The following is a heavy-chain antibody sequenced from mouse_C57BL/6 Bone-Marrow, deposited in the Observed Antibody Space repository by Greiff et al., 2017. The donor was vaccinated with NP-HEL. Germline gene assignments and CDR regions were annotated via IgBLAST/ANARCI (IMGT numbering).Heavy chain of an antibody. CDR1: GYTFTDYY. Sequence: VQLQQSGAELVRPGASVKLSCKASGYTFTDYYINWVKQRPGQGLEWIARIYPGSGNTYYNEKFKGKATLTAEKSSSTAYMQLSSLTSEDSAVYFCARYYYGSSPAWFAYWGQGTLVTVSA. D-gene: IGHD1-1*01. CDR2: IYPGSGNT. CDR3: ARYYYGSSPAWFAY. J-gene: IGHJ3*01. V-gene: IGHV1-76*01.